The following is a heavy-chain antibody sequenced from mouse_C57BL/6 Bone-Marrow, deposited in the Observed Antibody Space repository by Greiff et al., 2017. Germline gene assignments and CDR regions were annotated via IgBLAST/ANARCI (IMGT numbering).Heavy chain of an antibody. CDR1: GYSITSGYY. CDR2: ISYDGSN. J-gene: IGHJ3*01. D-gene: IGHD1-1*01. Sequence: EVKLMESGPGLVKPSQSLSLTCSVTGYSITSGYYWNWIRQFPGNKLEWMGYISYDGSNNYNPSLKNRISITRDTSKNQFFLKLNSVTTEDTATYYGARGYYGAYWGQGALVTVSA. CDR3: ARGYYGAY. V-gene: IGHV3-6*01.